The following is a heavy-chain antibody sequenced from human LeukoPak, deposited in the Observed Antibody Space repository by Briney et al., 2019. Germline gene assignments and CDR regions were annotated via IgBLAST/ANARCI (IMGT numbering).Heavy chain of an antibody. CDR1: GYSFTSYW. CDR3: ARRTAASAFDI. Sequence: GESLKISCKGSGYSFTSYWICWVRQMPGKGLEWMGIIYPGDSDTRYSPSFQGQFTISADKSISTAYLQWSSLKASDTAMYYCARRTAASAFDIWGQGTMVTVSS. D-gene: IGHD6-13*01. CDR2: IYPGDSDT. J-gene: IGHJ3*02. V-gene: IGHV5-51*01.